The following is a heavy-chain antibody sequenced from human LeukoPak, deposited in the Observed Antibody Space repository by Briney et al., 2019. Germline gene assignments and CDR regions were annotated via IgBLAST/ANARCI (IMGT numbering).Heavy chain of an antibody. V-gene: IGHV3-48*02. CDR3: AIDRGRGAAAGHFDY. CDR1: GFTFSSYS. Sequence: PGGSLRLSCAASGFTFSSYSMNCVRQAPGKGLEWVSYISSSSYIIYYADSVKGRFTISRDNAKNSLYLQMNSLRDEDTAVYYCAIDRGRGAAAGHFDYWGQGTLVTVSS. CDR2: ISSSSYII. D-gene: IGHD6-13*01. J-gene: IGHJ4*02.